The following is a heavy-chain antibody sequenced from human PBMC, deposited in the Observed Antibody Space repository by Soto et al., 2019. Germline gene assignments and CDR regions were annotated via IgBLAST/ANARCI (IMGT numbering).Heavy chain of an antibody. V-gene: IGHV4-31*03. CDR3: ARVGYCSGGSCYGYYYYYYGMDV. J-gene: IGHJ6*02. D-gene: IGHD2-15*01. Sequence: SETLSLTCTVSGGSISSGGYYWSWIRQHPGRGLEWIGYIYYSGSIYYNPSLKSRVTISVDTSKNQFSLDLSSVTAADTAVYYCARVGYCSGGSCYGYYYYYYGMDVWGQGTTVTVSS. CDR2: IYYSGSI. CDR1: GGSISSGGYY.